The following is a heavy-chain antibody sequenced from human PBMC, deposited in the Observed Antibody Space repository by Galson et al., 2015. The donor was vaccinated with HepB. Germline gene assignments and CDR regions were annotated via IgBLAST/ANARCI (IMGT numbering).Heavy chain of an antibody. V-gene: IGHV3-23*01. Sequence: SLRLSCAASGFTFSNYAMPWVRQAPGKGLEWVSTISSSGDNTYYADSVKGRFTISRDNSKNTLSLQMNSLRAEDTAVYYCAKDNHSGSGSYWDYWGKGTPVTVSS. D-gene: IGHD3-10*01. J-gene: IGHJ4*02. CDR1: GFTFSNYA. CDR2: ISSSGDNT. CDR3: AKDNHSGSGSYWDY.